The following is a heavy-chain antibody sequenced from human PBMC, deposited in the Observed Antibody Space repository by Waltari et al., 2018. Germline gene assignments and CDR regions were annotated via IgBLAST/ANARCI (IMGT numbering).Heavy chain of an antibody. V-gene: IGHV4-39*07. CDR3: ARERHRLMEEGYLMALDP. CDR1: GASINSSAYF. CDR2: IYYSGSA. D-gene: IGHD3-3*01. Sequence: QLQLQESGPGLVKPSETLSLTCSVSGASINSSAYFWGWSRQPPGKGLEWIGNIYYSGSAYYDPSLKGRVTISTDSSKNQISLKLTSVTAADTAVYYCARERHRLMEEGYLMALDPWGQGTLVTVSS. J-gene: IGHJ5*02.